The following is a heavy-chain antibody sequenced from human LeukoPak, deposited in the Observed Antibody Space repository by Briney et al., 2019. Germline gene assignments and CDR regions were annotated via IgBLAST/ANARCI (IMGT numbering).Heavy chain of an antibody. V-gene: IGHV3-23*01. CDR1: GFTFRSYA. CDR2: ISGSGGST. Sequence: GGSLRLSCVASGFTFRSYAMSWVRQAPGKGLEWVSAISGSGGSTYYADSVKGRFTISRDNSKNTLYLQMNSLRAEDTAVYYCAKGGDSSSSYAFDIWGQGTMVTVSS. CDR3: AKGGDSSSSYAFDI. J-gene: IGHJ3*02. D-gene: IGHD6-6*01.